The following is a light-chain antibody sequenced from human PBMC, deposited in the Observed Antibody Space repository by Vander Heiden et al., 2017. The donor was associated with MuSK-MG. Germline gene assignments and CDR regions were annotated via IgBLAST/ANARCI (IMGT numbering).Light chain of an antibody. CDR1: QGISSY. CDR3: QQLNSYPRT. V-gene: IGKV1-9*01. CDR2: AAS. Sequence: DIQLTQSPSFLSASVGDRVNITCRASQGISSYLAWYQQKPGKAPKLLISAASTLQSGVPSRFSGRGSGTEFTLTISSLQPEDFATYYCQQLNSYPRTFGQGTKVEIK. J-gene: IGKJ1*01.